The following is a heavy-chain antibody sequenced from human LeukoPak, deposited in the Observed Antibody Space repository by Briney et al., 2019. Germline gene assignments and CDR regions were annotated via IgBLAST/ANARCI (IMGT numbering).Heavy chain of an antibody. CDR1: GFTFGAYW. CDR3: ARDASNHCSTTTCYDGRGDFDY. CDR2: IQQAGGEK. V-gene: IGHV3-7*01. J-gene: IGHJ4*02. D-gene: IGHD2-2*01. Sequence: PGGSLRLSCAASGFTFGAYWMTWLRQAPGKGLEWVANIQQAGGEKFYVDSVKGRFTISRDNAKNSLYLQMNSLRAEDTAVYYCARDASNHCSTTTCYDGRGDFDYWGQGTLATVSS.